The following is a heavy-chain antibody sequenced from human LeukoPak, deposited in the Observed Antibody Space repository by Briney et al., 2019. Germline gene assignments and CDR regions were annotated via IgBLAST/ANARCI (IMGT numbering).Heavy chain of an antibody. J-gene: IGHJ4*02. CDR1: GFTFGGYA. Sequence: GGSLRLSCTASGFTFGGYAMSWFRQAPGKGLEWVGFIRSKAYGGTTEYAASVKGRFTISRDDSKSIAYLQMNSLKTEDTAVYYCTRGGEYYDFWSGSDRYYFDYWGQGTLVTVSS. D-gene: IGHD3-3*01. CDR3: TRGGEYYDFWSGSDRYYFDY. CDR2: IRSKAYGGTT. V-gene: IGHV3-49*03.